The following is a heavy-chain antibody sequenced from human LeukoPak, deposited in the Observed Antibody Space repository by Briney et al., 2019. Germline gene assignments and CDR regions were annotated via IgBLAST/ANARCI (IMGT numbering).Heavy chain of an antibody. CDR1: GGSFSGYY. CDR2: INHSGST. CDR3: ARRKYYYDSSGLFV. Sequence: SETLSLTCAVYGGSFSGYYWSWIRQPPGKGLEWIGEINHSGSTNCNPSLKSRVTISVDTSKNQFSLKLSSVTAADTAVYYCARRKYYYDSSGLFVWGKGTTVTVSS. V-gene: IGHV4-34*01. J-gene: IGHJ6*04. D-gene: IGHD3-22*01.